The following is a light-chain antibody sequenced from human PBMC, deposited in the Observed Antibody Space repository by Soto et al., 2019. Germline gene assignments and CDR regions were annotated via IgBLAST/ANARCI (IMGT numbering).Light chain of an antibody. V-gene: IGKV3-20*01. CDR3: QQYGRAPIT. J-gene: IGKJ5*01. Sequence: EIVLTQSPGTLSLSPGERATLSCRASQTISNSLLAWYQQKPGQSPRLLIYGASSSATGIPDRFIGSGSGTDFTLTISRLEPEDFAVYACQQYGRAPITFGQGTRLEIK. CDR1: QTISNSL. CDR2: GAS.